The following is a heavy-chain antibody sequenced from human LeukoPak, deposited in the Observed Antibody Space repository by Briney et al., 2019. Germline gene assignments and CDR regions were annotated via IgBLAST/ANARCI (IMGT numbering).Heavy chain of an antibody. CDR2: IIPIFGTA. J-gene: IGHJ6*03. D-gene: IGHD5-18*01. CDR1: GGTFSSYA. CDR3: ARDFEIIYSYRYYYYYMDV. V-gene: IGHV1-69*13. Sequence: ASVKVSCKASGGTFSSYAISWVRQAPGQGLEWMGGIIPIFGTANYAQKFQGRVTITADESTSTAYMELSSLRSDDTAVYYCARDFEIIYSYRYYYYYMDVWGRGTTVTVSS.